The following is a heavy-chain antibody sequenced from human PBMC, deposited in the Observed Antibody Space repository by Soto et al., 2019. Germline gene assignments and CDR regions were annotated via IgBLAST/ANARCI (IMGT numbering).Heavy chain of an antibody. Sequence: SETLSLTCTVSGGSISSSSYYWGWIRQPPGKGLEWIGSIYYSGSTYYNPSLKSRVTISVDTSKNQFSLKLSSVTAADTAVYYCARWGLVIKTFDYWGQGTLVTVSS. CDR1: GGSISSSSYY. CDR3: ARWGLVIKTFDY. D-gene: IGHD3-9*01. V-gene: IGHV4-39*01. J-gene: IGHJ4*02. CDR2: IYYSGST.